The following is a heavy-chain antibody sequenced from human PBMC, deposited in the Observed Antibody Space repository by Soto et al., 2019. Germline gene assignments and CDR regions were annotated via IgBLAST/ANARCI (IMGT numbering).Heavy chain of an antibody. CDR2: ISGSGGST. CDR3: AKRTVGWYFDL. D-gene: IGHD4-17*01. CDR1: GFTFSSYA. V-gene: IGHV3-23*01. J-gene: IGHJ2*01. Sequence: EVQLLESGGGLVQPGGSLRLSCAASGFTFSSYAMNWVRQAPGKGLEWVSVISGSGGSTYYADAVKGRFTISRDNSKTTLDLQMNSMRAEATAVYYCAKRTVGWYFDLWGRGTLVTVSS.